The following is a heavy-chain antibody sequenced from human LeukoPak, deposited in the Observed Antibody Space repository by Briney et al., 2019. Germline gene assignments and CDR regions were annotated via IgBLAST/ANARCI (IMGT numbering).Heavy chain of an antibody. CDR1: DGSISSSSYY. V-gene: IGHV4-39*01. CDR3: ARLRNDYGPYYFDY. J-gene: IGHJ4*02. Sequence: SETLSLTCTVSDGSISSSSYYWGWIRQLPGKGLEWIGSIYYSGSTYYNPSLKSRVTISVDTSKNQFSLKLSSVTAADTAVYYCARLRNDYGPYYFDYWGQGTLVTVSS. D-gene: IGHD4-17*01. CDR2: IYYSGST.